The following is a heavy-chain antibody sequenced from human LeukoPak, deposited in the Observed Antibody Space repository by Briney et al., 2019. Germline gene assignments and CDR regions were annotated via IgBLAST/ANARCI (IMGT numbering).Heavy chain of an antibody. CDR1: GGSISSGGYY. J-gene: IGHJ5*02. Sequence: SQTLSLTCTVSGGSISSGGYYWSWIRQHPGKGLEWIGYIYYSGSTYYNPSPKSRVTISVDTSKNQSSLKLSSVTAADTAVYYCAREATVTPGWFDPWGQGTLVTVSS. CDR3: AREATVTPGWFDP. CDR2: IYYSGST. D-gene: IGHD4-17*01. V-gene: IGHV4-31*03.